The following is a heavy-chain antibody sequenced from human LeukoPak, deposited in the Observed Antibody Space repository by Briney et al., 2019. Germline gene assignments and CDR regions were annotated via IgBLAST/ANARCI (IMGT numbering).Heavy chain of an antibody. Sequence: SETLSLTCTVSGGSISNNYWSWIRQPAGKGLEWIGRIFTSGSTNYNPSLKGRVTMSVDTSKNQFSLKLSSVTAADTAVYYCAILTAGIDYIDYWGQGTLVTVSS. CDR1: GGSISNNY. CDR2: IFTSGST. D-gene: IGHD3-10*01. J-gene: IGHJ4*02. CDR3: AILTAGIDYIDY. V-gene: IGHV4-4*07.